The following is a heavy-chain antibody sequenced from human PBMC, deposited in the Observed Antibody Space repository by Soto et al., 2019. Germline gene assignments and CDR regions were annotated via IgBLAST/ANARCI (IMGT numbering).Heavy chain of an antibody. CDR1: GGTFTNYD. Sequence: QVQLVQSGTEVQKPGSSVKLSCKTSGGTFTNYDISWVRQAPGQGLEWMGGIIPLFGSPHYSPKFEGRVTSAGGEVATTAHRERSSLRFDDTAVYVCAGALAFCGGNCYLPNFDTWGQGTLVIVSS. J-gene: IGHJ4*02. D-gene: IGHD2-21*01. CDR3: AGALAFCGGNCYLPNFDT. V-gene: IGHV1-69*01. CDR2: IIPLFGSP.